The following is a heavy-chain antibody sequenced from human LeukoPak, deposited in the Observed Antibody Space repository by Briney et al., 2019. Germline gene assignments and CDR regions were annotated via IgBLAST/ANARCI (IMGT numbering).Heavy chain of an antibody. Sequence: GGSLRLSCAASRFTFSSYWMTWVRQAPGKGLEWVANIKQDGGEKHYVDSVQGRFTISRDNAKNSLYLQMNSLRAEDTAVYYCARDVGYDSSGSYPYYFDYWGLVTLVTVSS. CDR2: IKQDGGEK. CDR1: RFTFSSYW. CDR3: ARDVGYDSSGSYPYYFDY. V-gene: IGHV3-7*05. J-gene: IGHJ4*02. D-gene: IGHD3-22*01.